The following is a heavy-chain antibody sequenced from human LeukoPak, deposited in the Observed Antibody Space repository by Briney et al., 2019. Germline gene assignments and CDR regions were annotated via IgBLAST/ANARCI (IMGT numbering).Heavy chain of an antibody. V-gene: IGHV3-49*04. CDR1: GFTFSSYG. CDR3: TRDQTPYY. J-gene: IGHJ4*02. Sequence: GGTLRLSCAASGFTFSSYGMSWVRQAPGKGLEWVGFIASETYGGTAEYAASVKGRFTISRDDSKSIAYLQMNSLKTEDTAVYYCTRDQTPYYWGQGTLVTVSS. CDR2: IASETYGGTA.